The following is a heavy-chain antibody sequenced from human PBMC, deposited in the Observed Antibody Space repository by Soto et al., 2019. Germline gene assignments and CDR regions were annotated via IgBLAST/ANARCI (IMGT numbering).Heavy chain of an antibody. D-gene: IGHD3-10*01. CDR1: GGSISSGGYY. CDR2: IYYSGST. J-gene: IGHJ4*02. Sequence: TSETLSLTCTVSGGSISSGGYYWSWIRQHPGKGLEWIGYIYYSGSTYYNPSLKSRVTISVDTSKNQFSLKLSSVTAADTAVYYCARDQPTGNYYGSGSYPYWGQGTLVTVSS. CDR3: ARDQPTGNYYGSGSYPY. V-gene: IGHV4-31*03.